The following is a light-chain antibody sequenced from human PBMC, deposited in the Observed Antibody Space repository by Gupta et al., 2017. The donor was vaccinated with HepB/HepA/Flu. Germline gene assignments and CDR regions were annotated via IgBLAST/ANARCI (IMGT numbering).Light chain of an antibody. CDR1: DSNFGAGYN. CDR2: GNI. J-gene: IGLJ2*01. V-gene: IGLV1-40*02. Sequence: QSVLTQPPSVSGAPGEWVTISCTGSDSNFGAGYNVHWYQQFPGTAPKLLIYGNINRSSGVPGRFAGSKSGTSASLAITGLQAEDEANYYCQSYDHSLRRVVFGGGTKLTVL. CDR3: QSYDHSLRRVV.